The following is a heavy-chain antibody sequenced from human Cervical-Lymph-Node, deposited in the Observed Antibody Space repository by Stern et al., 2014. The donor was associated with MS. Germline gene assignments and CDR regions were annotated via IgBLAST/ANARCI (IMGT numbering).Heavy chain of an antibody. CDR3: ARAAYSNYLVYFDY. CDR1: GGSISSGGYS. Sequence: QLQLQESGSGLVTPSQTLSLTCAVSGGSISSGGYSWSYIRQPPGKGLESIVHIYMGGSTNNTPSSKSRFTISVDRSKNQFSLKLSSGTAADTAVYYCARAAYSNYLVYFDYWGQGTLVTVSS. V-gene: IGHV4-30-2*01. CDR2: IYMGGST. J-gene: IGHJ4*02. D-gene: IGHD4-11*01.